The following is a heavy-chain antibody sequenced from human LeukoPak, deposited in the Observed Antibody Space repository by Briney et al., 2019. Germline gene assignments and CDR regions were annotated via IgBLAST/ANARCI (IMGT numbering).Heavy chain of an antibody. CDR3: ARDRYYDSSGALNYYYYYGMDV. V-gene: IGHV3-66*01. CDR1: GFTVSSNY. D-gene: IGHD3-22*01. CDR2: IYSGGST. Sequence: GGSLRLSCAASGFTVSSNYMSWVRQAPGKGLEWVSVIYSGGSTYYADSVKGRFTISRDNSKNTLYLQMNSLRAEDTAVYYCARDRYYDSSGALNYYYYYGMDVWGQGTTVTVSS. J-gene: IGHJ6*02.